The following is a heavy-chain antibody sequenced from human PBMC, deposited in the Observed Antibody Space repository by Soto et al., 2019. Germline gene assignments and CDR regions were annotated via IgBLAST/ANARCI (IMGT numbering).Heavy chain of an antibody. V-gene: IGHV3-74*01. CDR3: AREGLDTAGFFDI. D-gene: IGHD6-13*01. CDR2: KSGGSST. J-gene: IGHJ3*02. CDR1: GFTFSTYW. Sequence: PGGSLRLSCAASGFTFSTYWMHWVRQAPGKGLMWVSRKSGGSSTTYADSVKGRFTISRDNAKNTLYLQMNSLRAEDTAVYYCAREGLDTAGFFDIWGQGTMVTVSS.